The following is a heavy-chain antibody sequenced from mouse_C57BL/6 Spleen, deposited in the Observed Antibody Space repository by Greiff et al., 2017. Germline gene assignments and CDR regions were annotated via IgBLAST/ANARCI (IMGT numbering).Heavy chain of an antibody. V-gene: IGHV1-80*01. CDR3: ARWTTKGAAWFAY. Sequence: VKLVESGAELVKPGASVKISCKASGYAFSSYWMNWVKQRPGKGLEWIGQIYPGDGDTNYNGKFKGKATLTADKSSSTAYMQLSSLTSEDSAVYFCARWTTKGAAWFAYWGQGTLVTVSA. D-gene: IGHD1-1*01. CDR2: IYPGDGDT. J-gene: IGHJ3*01. CDR1: GYAFSSYW.